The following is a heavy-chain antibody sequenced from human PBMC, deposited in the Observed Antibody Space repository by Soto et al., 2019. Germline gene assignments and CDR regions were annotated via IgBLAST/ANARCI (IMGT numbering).Heavy chain of an antibody. CDR2: INAGNGNT. Sequence: ASVKVSCKASGYTFTSYAMHWVRQAPGQRLEWMGWINAGNGNTKYSQKFQGRVTITRDTSASTAYMELSTLRSEDTAVYYCARDRYFDSPLLGFFDYWGQGTLVTVSS. CDR1: GYTFTSYA. V-gene: IGHV1-3*01. J-gene: IGHJ4*02. D-gene: IGHD3-9*01. CDR3: ARDRYFDSPLLGFFDY.